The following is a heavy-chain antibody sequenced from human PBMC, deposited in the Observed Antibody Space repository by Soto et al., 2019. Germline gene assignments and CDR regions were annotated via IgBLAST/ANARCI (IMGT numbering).Heavy chain of an antibody. CDR1: GGTFSSYT. D-gene: IGHD2-2*01. CDR3: ARDRYCTSTRCDYYYYRMEV. J-gene: IGHJ6*02. Sequence: SVKVSCKASGGTFSSYTISWVRQAPGQGLEWMGRIIPILGIANYAQKFQGRVTITADKSTSTAYMELSSLRSEDTAVYYCARDRYCTSTRCDYYYYRMEVWGQGTTVTV. V-gene: IGHV1-69*04. CDR2: IIPILGIA.